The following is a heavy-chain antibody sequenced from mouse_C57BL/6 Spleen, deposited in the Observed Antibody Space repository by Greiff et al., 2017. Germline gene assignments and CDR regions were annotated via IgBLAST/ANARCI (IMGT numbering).Heavy chain of an antibody. V-gene: IGHV5-6*01. Sequence: EVQGVESGGDLVKPGGSLKLSCAASGFTFSSYGMSWVRQTPGKRLVWVATISSGGSYTYYPDSVKGRVTISRDNAKNTLYLQVSSLKSEDTAMYYCARRGGNPDYFDYWGQGTTLTVSS. CDR3: ARRGGNPDYFDY. D-gene: IGHD2-1*01. J-gene: IGHJ2*01. CDR2: ISSGGSYT. CDR1: GFTFSSYG.